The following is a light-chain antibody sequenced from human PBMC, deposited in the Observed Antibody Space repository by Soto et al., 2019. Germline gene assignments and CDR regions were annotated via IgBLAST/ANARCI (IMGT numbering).Light chain of an antibody. CDR3: ETWDSNTRV. CDR2: LEGSGSY. V-gene: IGLV4-60*03. J-gene: IGLJ3*02. CDR1: SGHSSYI. Sequence: QPVLTQSSSASASLGSSGKLTCTLSSGHSSYIIAWHQQQPGKAPRYLMNLEGSGSYNKGSGIPDRFSGSSSGADRYLTISILQSEDEADYYCETWDSNTRVFVGGTKLTAL.